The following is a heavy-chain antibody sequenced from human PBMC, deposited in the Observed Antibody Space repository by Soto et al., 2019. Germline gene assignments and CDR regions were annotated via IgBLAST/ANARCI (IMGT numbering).Heavy chain of an antibody. V-gene: IGHV3-15*07. CDR2: IKSKTDGETT. CDR3: TTDYYRDSAAYFPFAY. CDR1: GFTFSDAW. D-gene: IGHD3-10*01. J-gene: IGHJ4*02. Sequence: GGSLRLSCAGFGFTFSDAWINWVRQAPGKGLEWVGRIKSKTDGETTDYAAPMKGRFIISRDDSKNTLYLQINSLKIEDAAVYFCTTDYYRDSAAYFPFAYWGRGTLVTVSS.